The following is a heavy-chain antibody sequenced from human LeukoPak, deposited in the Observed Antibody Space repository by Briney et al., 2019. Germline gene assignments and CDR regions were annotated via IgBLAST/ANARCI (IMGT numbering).Heavy chain of an antibody. Sequence: SETLSLTCTVSGGSISSSSYYWGWIRQPPGKGLEWIGSIYYSGSTYYNPSLKSRVTISVDTSKNQFSLKLSSVTAADTAVYYCATHGSSSTTVGPWGQGTLVTVSS. D-gene: IGHD2-2*01. V-gene: IGHV4-39*01. J-gene: IGHJ5*02. CDR2: IYYSGST. CDR3: ATHGSSSTTVGP. CDR1: GGSISSSSYY.